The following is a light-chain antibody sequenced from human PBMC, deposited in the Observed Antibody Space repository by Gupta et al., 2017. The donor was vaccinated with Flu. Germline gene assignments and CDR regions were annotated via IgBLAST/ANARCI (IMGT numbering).Light chain of an antibody. J-gene: IGLJ3*02. Sequence: QSVLTQPPPVSAAPGQKVTISCSGSSSNIGNNYVSWYQQLPGAAPKLLIYEGNKRPSGIPDRFSGSKSGTSATLGITGLQTGDEADYYCGTWDSSLSAGVFGGGTKLTVL. V-gene: IGLV1-51*02. CDR1: SSNIGNNY. CDR3: GTWDSSLSAGV. CDR2: EGN.